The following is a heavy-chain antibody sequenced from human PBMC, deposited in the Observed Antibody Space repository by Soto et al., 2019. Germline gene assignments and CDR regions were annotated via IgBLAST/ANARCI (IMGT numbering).Heavy chain of an antibody. CDR1: GGTFISYA. D-gene: IGHD2-2*01. J-gene: IGHJ6*02. CDR2: NIHIFGTA. CDR3: ARDELVVVPAGGGDYYYYCMDD. V-gene: IGHV1-69*06. Sequence: QVQLGQYGAEVKKPGSSVKVSCKASGGTFISYASSWVRQSPGQVLEWMGWNIHIFGTANDAQKFQGRVTITEDKSTSKAHVEMSSLRSEDTAVNYCARDELVVVPAGGGDYYYYCMDDWGQGTTVTVSS.